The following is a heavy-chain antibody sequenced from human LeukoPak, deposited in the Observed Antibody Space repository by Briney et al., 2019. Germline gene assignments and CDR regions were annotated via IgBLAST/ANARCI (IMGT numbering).Heavy chain of an antibody. D-gene: IGHD3-10*01. Sequence: GGSLRLSCAASGFTFNYWFSWVRQAPGKGLEWVANMNQDESHKYSVDSVKGRFTISRDNAKNMVYLQMNSLRAEDTAVYYCARAFGSGSQVINYFDFWGQGTLVTVSS. V-gene: IGHV3-7*04. CDR3: ARAFGSGSQVINYFDF. CDR2: MNQDESHK. CDR1: GFTFNYW. J-gene: IGHJ4*02.